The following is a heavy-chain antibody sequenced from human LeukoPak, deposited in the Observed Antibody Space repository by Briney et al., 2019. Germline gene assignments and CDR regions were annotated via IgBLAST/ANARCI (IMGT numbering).Heavy chain of an antibody. V-gene: IGHV3-30*18. J-gene: IGHJ4*02. CDR1: GFTFSSYG. D-gene: IGHD6-13*01. CDR2: ISKNGSNK. Sequence: PGGSLRLSCAASGFTFSSYGMHWARQAPGKGLEWVAGISKNGSNKDYVDSVKGRFTISRDNSKNTLYLQMNSLRPEDTAVYYCAKPLQYSSSGYFDHWGQGTLVTVSS. CDR3: AKPLQYSSSGYFDH.